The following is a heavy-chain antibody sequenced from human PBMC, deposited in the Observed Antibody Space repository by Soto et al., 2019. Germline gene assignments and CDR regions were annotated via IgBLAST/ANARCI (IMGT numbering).Heavy chain of an antibody. CDR2: ISYDGSNK. CDR3: AKDPSWQGGGYYYYGMDV. D-gene: IGHD1-26*01. V-gene: IGHV3-30*18. CDR1: GFTFSSYG. Sequence: QVQLVESGGGVVQPGRSLRLSCAASGFTFSSYGMHWGRQAPGKGLEWVAVISYDGSNKYYADSVKGRFTISRDNSKSTLYLQMHSLRAEDTAVYYGAKDPSWQGGGYYYYGMDVWGQGTTVTVSS. J-gene: IGHJ6*02.